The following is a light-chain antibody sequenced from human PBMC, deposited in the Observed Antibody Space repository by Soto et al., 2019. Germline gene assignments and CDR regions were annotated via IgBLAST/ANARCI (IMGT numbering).Light chain of an antibody. V-gene: IGLV2-14*01. CDR1: SSDVGGYDY. Sequence: QSALTQPASVSGSPGQSITISCIGTSSDVGGYDYVSWYRQHSGKAPKLLIYDVSDRASGISSRFSGSKSGNTASLTISGLQAEDEADYYCCSFTRITGVVVFGGGTKRTVL. J-gene: IGLJ3*02. CDR2: DVS. CDR3: CSFTRITGVVV.